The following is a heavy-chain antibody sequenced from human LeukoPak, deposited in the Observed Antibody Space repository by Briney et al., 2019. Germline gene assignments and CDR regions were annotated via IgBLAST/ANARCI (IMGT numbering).Heavy chain of an antibody. D-gene: IGHD4-17*01. J-gene: IGHJ4*02. CDR1: GFTVSSKY. Sequence: GGSLRLSCAAYGFTVSSKYRRWVRQAQGKGREWVSVIYSGGSTYYAGSVNRRFTLSRDNSKNTLYLQMNSLRAEDTAVYYCARVDYGDYGFDYWGQGTLVTVSS. CDR2: IYSGGST. CDR3: ARVDYGDYGFDY. V-gene: IGHV3-66*01.